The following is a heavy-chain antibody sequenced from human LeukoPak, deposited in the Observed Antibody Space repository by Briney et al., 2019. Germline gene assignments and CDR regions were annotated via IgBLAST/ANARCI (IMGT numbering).Heavy chain of an antibody. CDR2: IYYSGST. CDR3: ARGGGGHRRHDAFDI. V-gene: IGHV4-61*01. D-gene: IGHD2-15*01. J-gene: IGHJ3*02. CDR1: GGSTSSGSYY. Sequence: SETLSLTCTVSGGSTSSGSYYWSWIRQPPGKGLEWIGYIYYSGSTNYNPSLKSRVTISVDTSKNQFSLKLSSVTAADTAVYYCARGGGGHRRHDAFDIWGQGTMVTVSS.